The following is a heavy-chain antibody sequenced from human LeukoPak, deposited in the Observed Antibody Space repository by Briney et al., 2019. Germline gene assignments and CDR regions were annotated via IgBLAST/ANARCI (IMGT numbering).Heavy chain of an antibody. J-gene: IGHJ4*02. CDR1: GGSISSSSYY. CDR3: VRDTGNFEIDY. CDR2: VHDNGNT. D-gene: IGHD1-7*01. V-gene: IGHV4-39*02. Sequence: SETLSLTCTVSGGSISSSSYYWGWVRQSPGKGLDWIGSVHDNGNTYYNPSLNNRVTISADTSMNQFSLRLSPVTAADTAVYFCVRDTGNFEIDYWGQGTLVTVSS.